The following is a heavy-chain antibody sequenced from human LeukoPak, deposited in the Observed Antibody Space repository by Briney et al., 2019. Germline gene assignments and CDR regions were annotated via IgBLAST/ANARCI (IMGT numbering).Heavy chain of an antibody. Sequence: SVKVSCKASGGTFSSYAISWVRQAPGQGLEWMGGIIPIFGTANYAQKFQGRVTITADESTSTVYMELSSLRSEDTAVYYCARDIIRSGYYDAFDIWGQGTMVTVSS. CDR3: ARDIIRSGYYDAFDI. CDR2: IIPIFGTA. CDR1: GGTFSSYA. D-gene: IGHD3-3*01. V-gene: IGHV1-69*13. J-gene: IGHJ3*02.